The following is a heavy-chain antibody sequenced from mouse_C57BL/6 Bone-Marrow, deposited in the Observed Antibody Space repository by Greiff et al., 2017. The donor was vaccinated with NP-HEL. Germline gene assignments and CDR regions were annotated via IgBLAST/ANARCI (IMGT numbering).Heavy chain of an antibody. J-gene: IGHJ3*01. V-gene: IGHV3-6*01. Sequence: EVKVEESGPGLVKPSQSLSLTCSVTGYSITSGYYWNWIRQFPGNKLEWMGYISYDGSNNYNPSLKNRISITRDTSKNQFFLKLNSVTTEDTATYYCARENWDGFAYWGQGTLVTVSA. CDR3: ARENWDGFAY. CDR1: GYSITSGYY. D-gene: IGHD4-1*01. CDR2: ISYDGSN.